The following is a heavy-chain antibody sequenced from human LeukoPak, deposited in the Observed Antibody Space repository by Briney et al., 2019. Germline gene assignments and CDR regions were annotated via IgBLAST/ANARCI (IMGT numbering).Heavy chain of an antibody. V-gene: IGHV3-30-3*01. D-gene: IGHD1-26*01. CDR2: ISYDGSNK. Sequence: EGSLRLSCAASGFTFSSYAMHWVRQAPGKGLEWVAVISYDGSNKYYANSVKGRFTISRDNSKNTLYLQMNSLRAEDTAVYYCARGRGSYSPADFDYWGQGTLVTVSS. CDR3: ARGRGSYSPADFDY. J-gene: IGHJ4*02. CDR1: GFTFSSYA.